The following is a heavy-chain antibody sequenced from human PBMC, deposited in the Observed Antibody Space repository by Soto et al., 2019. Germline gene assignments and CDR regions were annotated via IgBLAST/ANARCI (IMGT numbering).Heavy chain of an antibody. CDR1: GFTFSNAW. D-gene: IGHD3-16*01. CDR3: TTDHPPVRGRYFDY. J-gene: IGHJ4*02. CDR2: IKSKTDGGTT. Sequence: EVQLVESGGGLVKPGGALRLSCAASGFTFSNAWMSWVRQAPGKGLEWVGRIKSKTDGGTTDYAAPVTGRFTISRDDSKNTLYLQMNSLKTADTAVYYCTTDHPPVRGRYFDYWGQGTLVTVSS. V-gene: IGHV3-15*01.